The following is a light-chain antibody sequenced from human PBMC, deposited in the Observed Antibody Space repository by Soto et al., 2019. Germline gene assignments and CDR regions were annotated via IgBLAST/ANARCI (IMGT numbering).Light chain of an antibody. V-gene: IGKV1-9*01. J-gene: IGKJ1*01. CDR2: AAS. CDR1: QGISSY. CDR3: HQLNSYPWT. Sequence: DIQLTQSPSFLSASVGDRVTITSRASQGISSYLAWYQQKPGKAPKLLIYAASTLQSGVPSRFSGSGSGTEFTLTISSLQPEDFATYYCHQLNSYPWTFGQGTKVEIK.